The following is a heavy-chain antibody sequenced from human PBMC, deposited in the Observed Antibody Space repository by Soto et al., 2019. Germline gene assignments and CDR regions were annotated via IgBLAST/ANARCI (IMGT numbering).Heavy chain of an antibody. V-gene: IGHV3-72*01. Sequence: EVQLVESGGGLVQPGGSLRLSCAASGFTFSDHYMDWVRQASGKGLEGVGRIRNKANSYTAEYAASVKGRFTISRDDSKNSLYLQMNSLKIEDTALYYCVRAGTGYQLDYWGQGTLVTVSS. CDR2: IRNKANSYTA. CDR3: VRAGTGYQLDY. D-gene: IGHD3-9*01. CDR1: GFTFSDHY. J-gene: IGHJ4*02.